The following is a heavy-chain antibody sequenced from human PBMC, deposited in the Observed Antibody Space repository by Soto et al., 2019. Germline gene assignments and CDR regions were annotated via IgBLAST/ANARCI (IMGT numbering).Heavy chain of an antibody. CDR2: ISAYNGNT. CDR1: GYTFTSYG. J-gene: IGHJ5*02. CDR3: ARALRRCCCCDR. D-gene: IGHD2-15*01. Sequence: ASVKVSCKASGYTFTSYGISWVRQAPGQGLEWMGWISAYNGNTNYAQKLQGRVTMTTDTSTSTAYMELRSLRSDDTAVYYCARALRRCCCCDRCGKGSLGTVSS. V-gene: IGHV1-18*01.